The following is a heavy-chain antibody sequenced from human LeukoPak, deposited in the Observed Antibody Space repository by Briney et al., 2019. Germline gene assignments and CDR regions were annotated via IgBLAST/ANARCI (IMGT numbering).Heavy chain of an antibody. Sequence: SETLSLTCTVSGGSISSYYWSWIRQPPGKGLEWIGYIYYSGSTNYNPSLKSRVTMSVDTSKNQFSLKLSSVTAADTAVYYCAREGQLPYAFDIWGQGTMVTVSS. CDR2: IYYSGST. D-gene: IGHD2-2*01. CDR1: GGSISSYY. V-gene: IGHV4-59*12. J-gene: IGHJ3*02. CDR3: AREGQLPYAFDI.